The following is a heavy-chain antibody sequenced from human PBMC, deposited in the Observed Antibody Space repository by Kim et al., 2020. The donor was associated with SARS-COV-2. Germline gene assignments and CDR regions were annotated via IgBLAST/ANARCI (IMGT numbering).Heavy chain of an antibody. CDR3: ARDYGDYYGVFDV. V-gene: IGHV3-23*01. CDR1: GFTFSSHA. CDR2: INGGGYNT. Sequence: GGSLRLSCAASGFTFSSHAMIWVRQAPGKGLEWISAINGGGYNTYYADSVKGRFTISRDNYKNEVSLQMNSLSAEDTAIYFCARDYGDYYGVFDVWGQGT. D-gene: IGHD4-17*01. J-gene: IGHJ3*01.